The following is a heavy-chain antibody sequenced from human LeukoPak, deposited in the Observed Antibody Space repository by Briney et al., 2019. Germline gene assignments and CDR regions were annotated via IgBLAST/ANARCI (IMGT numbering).Heavy chain of an antibody. CDR3: ARVSYYYGSGKRYYYYMDV. J-gene: IGHJ6*03. V-gene: IGHV3-53*01. D-gene: IGHD3-10*01. CDR1: GGSISSYY. CDR2: IYGGGST. Sequence: PPETLSLTCAVSGGSISSYYKRWVRQAPGKGLEWVSVIYGGGSTYYADSVKGRFTISRDNSKNTLYLQMNSLRAEDTAVYYCARVSYYYGSGKRYYYYMDVWGKGTTVTVSS.